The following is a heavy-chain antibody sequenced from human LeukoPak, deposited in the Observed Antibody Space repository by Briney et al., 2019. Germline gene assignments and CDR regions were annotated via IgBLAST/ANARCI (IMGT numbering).Heavy chain of an antibody. D-gene: IGHD2-2*01. CDR2: INQDGSEK. CDR3: ARYCSSASCHDAFFI. J-gene: IGHJ3*02. V-gene: IGHV3-7*01. Sequence: GGSLRLSCAASGFTLSSYGMHWVRQAPGKGLEWVANINQDGSEKYYADSVKGRFTISRDNAKNSLYLQMNSLRAEDTAVYYCARYCSSASCHDAFFILEEGTMVTVSS. CDR1: GFTLSSYG.